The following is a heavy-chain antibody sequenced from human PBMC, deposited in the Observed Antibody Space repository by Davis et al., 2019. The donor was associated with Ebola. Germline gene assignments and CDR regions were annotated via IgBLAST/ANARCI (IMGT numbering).Heavy chain of an antibody. V-gene: IGHV3-48*02. D-gene: IGHD1-20*01. CDR1: GFTFSSYS. J-gene: IGHJ4*02. CDR3: ARVYNWGFDF. CDR2: ISGGYT. Sequence: GGSLRLSCVASGFTFSSYSMNWVRQAPGKGLEWVAYISGGYTYYAESVKGRFTISRDSAKDSLYLHMDSLRDDDTAVYYCARVYNWGFDFWGQGTLVTVSS.